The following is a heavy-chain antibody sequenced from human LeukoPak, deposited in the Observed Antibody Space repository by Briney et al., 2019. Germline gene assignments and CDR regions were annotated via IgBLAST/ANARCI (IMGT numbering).Heavy chain of an antibody. V-gene: IGHV3-43*01. D-gene: IGHD2-2*01. CDR1: GFTFDDYT. CDR3: AKDQYCSSTSCSPPDYYGMDV. J-gene: IGHJ6*02. Sequence: GGSLRLSCAASGFTFDDYTMHWVRQAPGKGLEWVSLISWDGGSTYYADSVKGRFTISRDNSKNSLYLQMNSLRTEDTASYYCAKDQYCSSTSCSPPDYYGMDVWGQGTTVTVSS. CDR2: ISWDGGST.